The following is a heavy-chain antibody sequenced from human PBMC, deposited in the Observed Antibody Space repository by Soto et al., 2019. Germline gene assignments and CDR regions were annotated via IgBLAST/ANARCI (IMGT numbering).Heavy chain of an antibody. CDR1: GFSLSTSGVG. Sequence: QITLKESGPTLVKPTQTLTLTCTFSGFSLSTSGVGVGWIRQPPGKALEWLALIYWDDDKRYSPSLNSRLTIPSDPSKNQFVLTITNMDPVDTATYYCAQTADVVVTAILDYWGQGTLVTVSS. CDR2: IYWDDDK. V-gene: IGHV2-5*02. D-gene: IGHD2-21*02. J-gene: IGHJ4*02. CDR3: AQTADVVVTAILDY.